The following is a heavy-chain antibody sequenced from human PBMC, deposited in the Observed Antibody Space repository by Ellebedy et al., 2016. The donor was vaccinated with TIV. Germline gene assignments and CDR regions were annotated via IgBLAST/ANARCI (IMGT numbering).Heavy chain of an antibody. D-gene: IGHD3-10*02. CDR3: ATDRTYVLNI. CDR1: GFTFSDCY. CDR2: IKQDGSEK. Sequence: GESLKISCAASGFTFSDCYMNWIRQAPGKGLECVANIKQDGSEKSYVDSVKGRFTISRDNAKNSLYLQMNSLRAEDTAVYYCATDRTYVLNIWGQGTMVTVSA. V-gene: IGHV3-7*01. J-gene: IGHJ3*02.